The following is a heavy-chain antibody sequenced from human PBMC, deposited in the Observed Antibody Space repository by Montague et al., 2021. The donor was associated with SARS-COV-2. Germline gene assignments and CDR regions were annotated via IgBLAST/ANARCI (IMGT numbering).Heavy chain of an antibody. CDR3: ARGKYSSGWYGPKYYFDY. CDR2: INHSGST. J-gene: IGHJ4*02. V-gene: IGHV4-34*01. CDR1: GGSFSGYY. D-gene: IGHD6-19*01. Sequence: SETLSLTCAVYGGSFSGYYWSWIRQPPGKGLEWIGEINHSGSTNYNPSLKSRVTISVDTSKNQFSLKLSSVTAADTAVYYCARGKYSSGWYGPKYYFDYWGQGTLVTVYS.